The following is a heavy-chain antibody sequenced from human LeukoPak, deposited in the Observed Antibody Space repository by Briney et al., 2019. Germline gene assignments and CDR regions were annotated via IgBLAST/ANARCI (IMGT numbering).Heavy chain of an antibody. J-gene: IGHJ4*02. V-gene: IGHV4-59*01. CDR3: ARVGSYSFDY. Sequence: SETLSLTCTVSGGSISTYYWSCIRQPPGKGLEWIGYISHSGITRYNPSLKSRLTMSVDTSKNQFSLKLSSVTAAATAVYYGARVGSYSFDYRGRGTLVTVSA. CDR2: ISHSGIT. CDR1: GGSISTYY. D-gene: IGHD6-13*01.